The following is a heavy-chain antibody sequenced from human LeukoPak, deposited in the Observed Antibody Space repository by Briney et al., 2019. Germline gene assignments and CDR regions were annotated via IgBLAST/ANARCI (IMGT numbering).Heavy chain of an antibody. Sequence: PGGSLRLSCAASGFTFSSYAMHWVRQAPGKGLEWVAVISYDGSNKYYADSVKGRFTISRDNSKNTLYLQMNSLRAEDTAVYYCARTPLEYGGYNFGGFDYWGQGTLVTVSS. CDR1: GFTFSSYA. J-gene: IGHJ4*02. V-gene: IGHV3-30-3*01. CDR3: ARTPLEYGGYNFGGFDY. CDR2: ISYDGSNK. D-gene: IGHD5-24*01.